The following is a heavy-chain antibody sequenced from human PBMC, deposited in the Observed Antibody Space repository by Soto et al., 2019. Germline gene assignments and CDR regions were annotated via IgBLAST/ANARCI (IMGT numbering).Heavy chain of an antibody. D-gene: IGHD1-26*01. Sequence: QITLKESGPTLVKPTQTLTLTCTFSGFSLSTSGVGVGWIRQPPGKALEWLALIYWDDDKRYSPSLKSRLTITKDTSKNQVVLTMTNMDPVDTAIYYCAHRRQWELLDWFDPWGQGTLVTVSS. V-gene: IGHV2-5*02. J-gene: IGHJ5*02. CDR3: AHRRQWELLDWFDP. CDR1: GFSLSTSGVG. CDR2: IYWDDDK.